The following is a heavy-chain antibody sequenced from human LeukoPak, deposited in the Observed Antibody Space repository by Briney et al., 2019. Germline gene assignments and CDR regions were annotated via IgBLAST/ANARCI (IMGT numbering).Heavy chain of an antibody. V-gene: IGHV1-69*13. Sequence: SVKVSCKASGYTFTTYDISWVRQAPGQGLEGMGGIIPIFGTANYAQKFQGRVTITADASTSTAYMELSSLRSEDTAVCYCARGYYDSSGLCSPDYWGQGTLVTVSS. CDR3: ARGYYDSSGLCSPDY. CDR1: GYTFTTYD. CDR2: IIPIFGTA. J-gene: IGHJ4*02. D-gene: IGHD3-22*01.